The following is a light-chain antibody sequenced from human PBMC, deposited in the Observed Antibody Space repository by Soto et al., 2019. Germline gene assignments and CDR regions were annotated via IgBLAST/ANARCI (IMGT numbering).Light chain of an antibody. CDR2: AAF. CDR3: QHYNDYSWT. CDR1: QDISNY. J-gene: IGKJ1*01. Sequence: DIQMTQSPSSLSASVGDRVTTTCRASQDISNYLAWYQQKPGKVPKLLIYAAFTLHSGVPSRFSGSGSGTDFTLTISGLQPEDVANYYCQHYNDYSWTFGQGTKVEIK. V-gene: IGKV1-27*01.